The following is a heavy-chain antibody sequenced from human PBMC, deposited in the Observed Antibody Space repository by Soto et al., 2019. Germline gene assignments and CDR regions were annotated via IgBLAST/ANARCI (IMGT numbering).Heavy chain of an antibody. CDR3: ARAPRGNYGYPSYFDY. V-gene: IGHV4-59*01. CDR2: IYYSGST. CDR1: GGSISSYY. D-gene: IGHD3-10*01. J-gene: IGHJ4*02. Sequence: SETLSLTCTVSGGSISSYYWSWIRQPPWKGLEWIGYIYYSGSTNYNPSLKSRVTISVDTSKNQFSLKLSSVTAADTAVYYCARAPRGNYGYPSYFDYWGRGTLVTVSS.